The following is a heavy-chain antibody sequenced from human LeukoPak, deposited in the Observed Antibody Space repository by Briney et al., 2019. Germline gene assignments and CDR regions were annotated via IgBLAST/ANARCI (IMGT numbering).Heavy chain of an antibody. CDR3: AKDEVPPNRGRDYFDH. Sequence: PGGSLRLSCAASGFTFSSYAMSWVRQAPGKGLEWVSAISGSGGNTYYAYSVKGRFTISRDNSKNTLYLQMNSLRADDTAVYYCAKDEVPPNRGRDYFDHWGQGTLVTVSS. CDR1: GFTFSSYA. CDR2: ISGSGGNT. V-gene: IGHV3-23*01. J-gene: IGHJ4*02.